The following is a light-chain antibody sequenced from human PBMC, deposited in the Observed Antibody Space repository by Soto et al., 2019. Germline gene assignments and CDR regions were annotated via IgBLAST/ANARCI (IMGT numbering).Light chain of an antibody. CDR1: QSVSSY. Sequence: EIVLTQSPATLSLSPGERATLSCRASQSVSSYLAWYQQKPGQAPRILIYDESNRATGIPDRLSGSGSGTDLNLTISRLEPEDFAVYYCQKRSNWPITFGQGTRLDIK. J-gene: IGKJ5*01. V-gene: IGKV3-11*01. CDR3: QKRSNWPIT. CDR2: DES.